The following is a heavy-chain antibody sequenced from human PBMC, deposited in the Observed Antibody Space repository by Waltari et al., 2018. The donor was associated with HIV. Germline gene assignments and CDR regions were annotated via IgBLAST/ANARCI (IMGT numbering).Heavy chain of an antibody. CDR1: GFVFASYG. CDR2: ISGSGTIT. D-gene: IGHD2-21*02. J-gene: IGHJ6*02. CDR3: AREGRGLLPSAMTKGGGGLDV. Sequence: LQSGEASIKPGGALTLSCVASGFVFASYGLTWVRPTPGKGAIWLESISGSGTITSYAKSMKGRFTITRDNSKKTLYLKLKSVKVDDTAVYFCAREGRGLLPSAMTKGGGGLDVWGQGTSVTVSS. V-gene: IGHV3-23*01.